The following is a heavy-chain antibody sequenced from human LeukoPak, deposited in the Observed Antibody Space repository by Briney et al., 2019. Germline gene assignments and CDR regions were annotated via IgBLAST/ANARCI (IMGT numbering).Heavy chain of an antibody. D-gene: IGHD6-19*01. J-gene: IGHJ4*02. CDR1: GYTFTGYY. V-gene: IGHV1-2*02. Sequence: ASVKVSCKASGYTFTGYYIHWVRQAPGQGLEWMGWINPNSGGTKYAQNFQGRVTMTRDTSISTAYMELSRLRSDDTAVYYCASVSAVAINDFDYWGQGTLVTVSS. CDR2: INPNSGGT. CDR3: ASVSAVAINDFDY.